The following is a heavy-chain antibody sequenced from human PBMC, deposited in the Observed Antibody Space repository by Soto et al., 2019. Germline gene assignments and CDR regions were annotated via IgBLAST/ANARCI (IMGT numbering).Heavy chain of an antibody. V-gene: IGHV4-4*02. J-gene: IGHJ6*02. CDR2: IYHSGST. CDR1: GGSISSSNW. Sequence: SETLSLTCAVSGGSISSSNWWSLFRQPPGKGLEWIGEIYHSGSTNYNPSLKSRVTISVDKSKNQFSLKLSSVTAADTAVYYCARSQAYYYYYGMDVWGQGTTVTV. CDR3: ARSQAYYYYYGMDV.